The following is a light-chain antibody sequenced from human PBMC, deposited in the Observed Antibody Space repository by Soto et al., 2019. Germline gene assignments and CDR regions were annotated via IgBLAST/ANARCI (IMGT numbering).Light chain of an antibody. CDR3: QKYNNWPPDRT. V-gene: IGKV3-15*01. CDR2: GAS. Sequence: EIVMTQSPATLSVSPGERATLSCRASQSVGSNLAWYQQKPGQAPRLLIYGASTRATGIPARFSGSGSGTGFTLTISSLQSEDFAIYFCQKYNNWPPDRTFGQGTKVEIK. J-gene: IGKJ1*01. CDR1: QSVGSN.